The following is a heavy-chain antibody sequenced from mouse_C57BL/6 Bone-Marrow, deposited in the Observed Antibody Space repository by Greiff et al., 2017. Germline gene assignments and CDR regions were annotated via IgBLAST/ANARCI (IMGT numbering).Heavy chain of an antibody. CDR3: ARSVRGYYYGSSYFAY. J-gene: IGHJ3*01. V-gene: IGHV1-69*01. CDR2: IDPSDSYT. Sequence: QVQLQQPGAELVMPGASVKLSCKASGYTFTSYWMHWVKQRPGQGLEWIGEIDPSDSYTNYNQKFKGKSTLTVYKSSSTAYLLLSSLTSEVSAVYYCARSVRGYYYGSSYFAYWGQGTLVTVSA. CDR1: GYTFTSYW. D-gene: IGHD1-1*01.